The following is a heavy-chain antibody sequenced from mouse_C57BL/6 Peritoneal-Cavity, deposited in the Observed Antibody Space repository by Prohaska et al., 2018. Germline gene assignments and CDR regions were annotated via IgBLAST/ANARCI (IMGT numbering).Heavy chain of an antibody. J-gene: IGHJ1*03. Sequence: QIQLVQSGPELKKPGETVKISCKASGYTFTTYGMRWVKQAPGKGLKWMGWINTYSGVPTYADDFKGRFAFSLETSASTAYLQINNLKNEDTATYFCARSLGYFDVWGTGTTVTVSS. CDR3: ARSLGYFDV. CDR2: INTYSGVP. CDR1: GYTFTTYG. V-gene: IGHV9-3*01.